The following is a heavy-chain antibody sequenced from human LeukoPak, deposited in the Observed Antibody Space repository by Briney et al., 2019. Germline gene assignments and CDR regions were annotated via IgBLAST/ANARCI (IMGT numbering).Heavy chain of an antibody. Sequence: SETLSLTCAVYGGSSSGYYWSWIRQPPGKGLEWIGEINHSGSTNYNPSLKSRVTISVDTSKNQFSLKLSSVTAADTAVYYCARVGGYYDFWSGSPIYYYYMDVWGKGTTVTVS. CDR3: ARVGGYYDFWSGSPIYYYYMDV. J-gene: IGHJ6*03. CDR2: INHSGST. V-gene: IGHV4-34*01. CDR1: GGSSSGYY. D-gene: IGHD3-3*01.